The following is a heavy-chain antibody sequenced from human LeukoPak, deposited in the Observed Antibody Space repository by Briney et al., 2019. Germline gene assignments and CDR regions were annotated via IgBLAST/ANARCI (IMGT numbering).Heavy chain of an antibody. Sequence: GGSLRLSCAASGFTVSSNYMSWVRQAPGKWLEWVSVIYSGGSTYCADSVKGRFTISRDNAKNTLYLQMNSLRAEDTAVYYCARVRRGYTYPDWGQGTLVTVSS. D-gene: IGHD5-18*01. J-gene: IGHJ4*02. V-gene: IGHV3-53*01. CDR2: IYSGGST. CDR3: ARVRRGYTYPD. CDR1: GFTVSSNY.